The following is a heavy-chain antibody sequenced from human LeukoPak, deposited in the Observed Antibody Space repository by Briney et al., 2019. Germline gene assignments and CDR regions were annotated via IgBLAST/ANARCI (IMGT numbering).Heavy chain of an antibody. D-gene: IGHD2-2*01. CDR2: IYHSGST. Sequence: SQTLSLTCAVSGGSISSGGYSWSWIRQPPGKGLEWIGYIYHSGSTYYNPSLKSRVTISVDRSKNQFSLKLSSVTAADTAVYYCARGRDIVVVPAATAWFDPWGQGILVTVSS. CDR3: ARGRDIVVVPAATAWFDP. V-gene: IGHV4-30-2*01. J-gene: IGHJ5*02. CDR1: GGSISSGGYS.